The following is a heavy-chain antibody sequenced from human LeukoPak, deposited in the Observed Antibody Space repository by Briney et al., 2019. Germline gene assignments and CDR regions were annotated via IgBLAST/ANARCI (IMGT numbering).Heavy chain of an antibody. CDR1: GFTFSSYA. CDR3: ARGVSGSYFDY. D-gene: IGHD1-26*01. V-gene: IGHV3-74*01. Sequence: GGSLRLSRAASGFTFSSYAMSWVRQAPGKGLVWVSRINSDGSSTSYADSVKGRFTISRDNAKNTLYLQMNSLRAEDTAVYYCARGVSGSYFDYWGQGTLVTVSS. J-gene: IGHJ4*02. CDR2: INSDGSST.